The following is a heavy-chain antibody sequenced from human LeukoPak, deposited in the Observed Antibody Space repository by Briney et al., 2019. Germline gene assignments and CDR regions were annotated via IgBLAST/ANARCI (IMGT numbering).Heavy chain of an antibody. V-gene: IGHV3-23*01. CDR3: AKDRGQLVLGWFDP. J-gene: IGHJ5*02. D-gene: IGHD6-13*01. CDR2: ISGSGGST. CDR1: GFTFSSYA. Sequence: GGSPRLSCAASGFTFSSYAMSWVRQAPGKGLEWVSAISGSGGSTYYADSVKGRFTISRDNSKNTLYLQMNSLRAEDTAVYYCAKDRGQLVLGWFDPWGQGTLVTVSS.